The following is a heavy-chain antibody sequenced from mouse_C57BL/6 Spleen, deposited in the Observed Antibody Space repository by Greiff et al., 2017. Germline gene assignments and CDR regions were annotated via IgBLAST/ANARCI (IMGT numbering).Heavy chain of an antibody. CDR1: GFSITSGYY. D-gene: IGHD2-5*01. CDR2: IRYDGSN. V-gene: IGHV3-6*01. J-gene: IGHJ1*03. CDR3: ARDTSKLWYFDV. Sequence: ESGPGLVKPSQSLSLTCSVTGFSITSGYYWNWIRQFPGNKLEWMGYIRYDGSNNYNPSLKNRTSITRDPSTNQFFLKLNSVTTEDTATYYCARDTSKLWYFDVWGTGTTVTVSS.